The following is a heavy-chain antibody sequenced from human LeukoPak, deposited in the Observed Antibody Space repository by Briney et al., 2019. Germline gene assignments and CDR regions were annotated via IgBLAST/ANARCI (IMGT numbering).Heavy chain of an antibody. V-gene: IGHV3-23*01. CDR1: GFTFSSYA. J-gene: IGHJ4*02. CDR2: ISGSGGST. CDR3: AKDPTGPYYYDSSGYLGY. D-gene: IGHD3-22*01. Sequence: PGGSLRLSCAASGFTFSSYAMSWVRQAPGKGLEWVSAISGSGGSTYYADSVKGRFTISRDNSKNTLYLQMNSPRAEDTAVYYCAKDPTGPYYYDSSGYLGYWGQGTLVTVSS.